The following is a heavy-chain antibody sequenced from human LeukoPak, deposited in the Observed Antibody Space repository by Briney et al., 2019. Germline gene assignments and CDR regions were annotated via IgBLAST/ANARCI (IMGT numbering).Heavy chain of an antibody. J-gene: IGHJ5*02. V-gene: IGHV3-9*01. Sequence: PGRSLRLSCAASGFTFDDYAMHWVRQAPGKGLEWVSGINWNSGSMAYADSVKGRFTISRDNAKNSLYLQMNSLRAEDTALYYCAKDIYSNGPNWFDHWGQGTLVTVSS. D-gene: IGHD2/OR15-2a*01. CDR3: AKDIYSNGPNWFDH. CDR2: INWNSGSM. CDR1: GFTFDDYA.